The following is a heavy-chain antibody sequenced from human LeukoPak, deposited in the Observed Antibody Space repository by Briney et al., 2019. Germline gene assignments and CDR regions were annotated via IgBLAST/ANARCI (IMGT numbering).Heavy chain of an antibody. CDR1: GGSFSGYY. CDR2: INHSGST. V-gene: IGHV4-34*01. Sequence: SETLSLTCAVYGGSFSGYYWSWIRQPPGKGLEWIGEINHSGSTNYNPSLKSRVTISVDTSKNQFSLKLSSVTAADTAVYYCARKHYGSGSYEDNWGQGTLVTVSS. J-gene: IGHJ4*02. CDR3: ARKHYGSGSYEDN. D-gene: IGHD3-10*01.